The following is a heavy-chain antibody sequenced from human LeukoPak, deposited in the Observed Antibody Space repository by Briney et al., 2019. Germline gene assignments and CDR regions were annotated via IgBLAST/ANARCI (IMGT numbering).Heavy chain of an antibody. CDR3: ARERMYSGSGSTYPYYDY. Sequence: GGSLRLSCAASGFTFSSYWMHWVRQAPGKGLEWVANIKPDGSEKYYVDSVKGRFTISRDNAKNALYLEMNSLRVGDTAVYYCARERMYSGSGSTYPYYDYWGQGTLVTVSS. V-gene: IGHV3-7*01. J-gene: IGHJ4*02. CDR2: IKPDGSEK. CDR1: GFTFSSYW. D-gene: IGHD3-10*01.